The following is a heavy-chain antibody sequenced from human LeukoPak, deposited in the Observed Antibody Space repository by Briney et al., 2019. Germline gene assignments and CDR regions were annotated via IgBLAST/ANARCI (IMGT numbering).Heavy chain of an antibody. V-gene: IGHV1-69*04. CDR3: ARAGSGIVGATPGADY. D-gene: IGHD1-26*01. CDR2: IIPIFGIA. Sequence: ASVKVSCKASGGTFSSYAISWVRQAPGQGLEWMGRIIPIFGIANYAQTFQGRVTITADKSTSTAYMELSSLRSEDTAVYYCARAGSGIVGATPGADYWGQGTLVTVSS. J-gene: IGHJ4*02. CDR1: GGTFSSYA.